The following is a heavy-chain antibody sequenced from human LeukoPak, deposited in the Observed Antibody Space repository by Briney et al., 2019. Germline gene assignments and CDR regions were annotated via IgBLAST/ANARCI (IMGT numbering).Heavy chain of an antibody. CDR1: GGSFSGYY. D-gene: IGHD4-17*01. CDR3: ARHPYGDYPDNWFDP. V-gene: IGHV4-34*01. CDR2: INHSGST. J-gene: IGHJ5*02. Sequence: PSETLSLTCAVYGGSFSGYYWSWIRQPPGKGLEWIGEINHSGSTNYDPSLKSRVTISVDTSKNQFSLKLSSVTAADTAVYYCARHPYGDYPDNWFDPWGQGTLVTVSS.